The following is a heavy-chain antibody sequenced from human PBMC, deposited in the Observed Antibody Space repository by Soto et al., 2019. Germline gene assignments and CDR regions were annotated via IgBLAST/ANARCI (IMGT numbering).Heavy chain of an antibody. CDR3: ARETGSGAFDI. V-gene: IGHV4-30-4*01. Sequence: QVQLQESGPGLVKPSQTLSLTCTVSGGSISSGDYYCSWIRQPPGKGLERIGYIYYSGSTYYNPSLNSRVTISVDTTKNQFSLKLSSVTAADTAVYYCARETGSGAFDIWGQGTMVTVSS. CDR1: GGSISSGDYY. D-gene: IGHD2-15*01. CDR2: IYYSGST. J-gene: IGHJ3*02.